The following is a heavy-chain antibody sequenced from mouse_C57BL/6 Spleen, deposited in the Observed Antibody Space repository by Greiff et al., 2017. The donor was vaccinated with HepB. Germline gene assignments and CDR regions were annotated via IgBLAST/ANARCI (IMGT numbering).Heavy chain of an antibody. D-gene: IGHD1-1*01. CDR2: ISYSGST. J-gene: IGHJ2*01. CDR1: GYSITSDY. V-gene: IGHV3-8*01. CDR3: ARYPYYYGSSYYFDY. Sequence: DVQLVESGPGLAKPSQTLSLTCSVTGYSITSDYWNWIRKFPGNKLEYMGYISYSGSTYYNPSLKSRISITRDTSKNQYYLQLNSVTTEDTATYYCARYPYYYGSSYYFDYWGQGTTLTVSS.